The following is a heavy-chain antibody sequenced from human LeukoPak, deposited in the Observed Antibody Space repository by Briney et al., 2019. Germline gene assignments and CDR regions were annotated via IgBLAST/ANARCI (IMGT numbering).Heavy chain of an antibody. CDR3: AREVRPIVVVTAIDY. J-gene: IGHJ4*02. CDR1: GGSFSDYW. V-gene: IGHV4-34*01. D-gene: IGHD2-21*02. CDR2: IYYSGST. Sequence: SETLSLTCAVYGGSFSDYWWTWIRQPPGKGLEWIGSIYYSGSTYYNPSLKSRVTISVDTSKNQFSLKLSSVTAADTAVYYCAREVRPIVVVTAIDYWGQGTLVTVSS.